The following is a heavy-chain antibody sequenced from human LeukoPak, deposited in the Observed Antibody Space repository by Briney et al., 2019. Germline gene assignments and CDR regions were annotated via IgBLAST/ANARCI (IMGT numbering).Heavy chain of an antibody. Sequence: ASVKVSCKASGYTFTSYGISWVRQAPGQGLEWMGWISAYNGNTNYAQKLQGRVTMTTDSSTSTAYMELRSLRSDDTAVYYCARDSEWLDPQAWFDPWGQGTLVTVSS. D-gene: IGHD6-19*01. J-gene: IGHJ5*02. CDR2: ISAYNGNT. CDR1: GYTFTSYG. CDR3: ARDSEWLDPQAWFDP. V-gene: IGHV1-18*01.